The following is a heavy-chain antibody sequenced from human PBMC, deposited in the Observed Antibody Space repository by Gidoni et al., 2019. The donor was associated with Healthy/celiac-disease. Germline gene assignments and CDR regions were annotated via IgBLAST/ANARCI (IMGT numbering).Heavy chain of an antibody. CDR2: IYTSGST. D-gene: IGHD6-25*01. CDR3: VGADDAFDI. Sequence: QVQLQESGPGLVKPSQTLSLTCTVSGGSISSGSYYWSWIRQPAGKGLEWIGRIYTSGSTNYNPSLKSRVTISVDTSKNQFSLKLSSVTAADTAVYYCVGADDAFDIWGQGTMVTVSS. V-gene: IGHV4-61*02. CDR1: GGSISSGSYY. J-gene: IGHJ3*02.